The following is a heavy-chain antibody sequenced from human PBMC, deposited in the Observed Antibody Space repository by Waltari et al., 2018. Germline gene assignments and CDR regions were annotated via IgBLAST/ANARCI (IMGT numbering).Heavy chain of an antibody. CDR1: GFTFSSYA. V-gene: IGHV3-23*01. Sequence: EVQLLESGGGLVQPGVSLRLSCAASGFTFSSYAMSWVRRAPGKGLEWVSAISGSGGSTYYADSVKGRFTISRDNSKNTLYLQMNSLRAEDTAVYYCAKDRIAAAGAGHFDYWGQGTLVTVSS. CDR3: AKDRIAAAGAGHFDY. CDR2: ISGSGGST. D-gene: IGHD6-13*01. J-gene: IGHJ4*02.